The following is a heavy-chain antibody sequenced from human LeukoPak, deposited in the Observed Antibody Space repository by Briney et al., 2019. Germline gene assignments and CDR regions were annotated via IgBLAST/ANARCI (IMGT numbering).Heavy chain of an antibody. CDR1: GYTFTSHG. J-gene: IGHJ4*02. D-gene: IGHD6-13*01. CDR3: ASSVCTICTAAAGYFDY. V-gene: IGHV1-18*01. Sequence: ASVKVSCKASGYTFTSHGISWVRQAPGQGLEWMGWISAYNGNTNYAQKLQGRVTMTTDTSTSTAYMELRSLRSDDTAVYYCASSVCTICTAAAGYFDYWGQGTLVTVSS. CDR2: ISAYNGNT.